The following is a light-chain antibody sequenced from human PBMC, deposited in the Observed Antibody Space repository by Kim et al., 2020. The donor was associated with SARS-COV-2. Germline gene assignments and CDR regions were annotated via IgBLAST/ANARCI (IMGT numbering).Light chain of an antibody. CDR3: GADHGSGSNCFVV. Sequence: ELTQPPSASASLGASVTLTCTLSSGYSNYKVDWYQQRPGKGPRFVMRVGTGGIVGSKGDGIPDRFSVLGSGLNRYLTIKNIQEEDESDYHCGADHGSGSNCFVVFGGGTKLTVL. J-gene: IGLJ2*01. CDR1: SGYSNYK. CDR2: VGTGGIVG. V-gene: IGLV9-49*01.